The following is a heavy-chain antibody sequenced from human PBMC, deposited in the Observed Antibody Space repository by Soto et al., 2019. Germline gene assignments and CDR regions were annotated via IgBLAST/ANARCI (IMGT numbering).Heavy chain of an antibody. J-gene: IGHJ2*01. CDR3: ARGSSPLYWYFAL. Sequence: PSETLSLTCTVSGGSISSYYWSWIRQPPGKGLEWIGYIYYSGSTNYNPSLKSRVTISVDTSKNQFSLKLSSVTAADTAVYYCARGSSPLYWYFALWGRGTLVTVSS. V-gene: IGHV4-59*01. CDR1: GGSISSYY. CDR2: IYYSGST. D-gene: IGHD6-6*01.